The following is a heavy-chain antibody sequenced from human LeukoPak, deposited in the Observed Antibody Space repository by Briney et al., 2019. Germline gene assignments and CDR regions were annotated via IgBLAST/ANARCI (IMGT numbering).Heavy chain of an antibody. V-gene: IGHV1-3*01. J-gene: IGHJ3*01. CDR1: EYPFSRSV. Sequence: GASVKVSCKASEYPFSRSVIHWVRQAPGQRLEWMGWINAGSGDTEYSQNFQGRVTITRDTSASTAYMELSSLRSEDTSVYYCATISRGIAVDHDAFDVWGQGTMVTVSS. CDR2: INAGSGDT. D-gene: IGHD6-19*01. CDR3: ATISRGIAVDHDAFDV.